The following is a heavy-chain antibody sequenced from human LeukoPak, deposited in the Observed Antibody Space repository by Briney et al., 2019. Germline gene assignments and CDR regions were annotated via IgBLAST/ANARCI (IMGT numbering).Heavy chain of an antibody. CDR2: IYYSGST. Sequence: SQTLSLTCTVSGGSITSGDYYWTWIRQPPGKGLEWIGYIYYSGSTNYNPSLKSRVTISVDTSKNQFSLKLSSVTAADTAVYYCARDMGEDFWSGQGPNDAFDIWGQGTMVTVSS. V-gene: IGHV4-61*08. CDR3: ARDMGEDFWSGQGPNDAFDI. D-gene: IGHD3-3*01. CDR1: GGSITSGDYY. J-gene: IGHJ3*02.